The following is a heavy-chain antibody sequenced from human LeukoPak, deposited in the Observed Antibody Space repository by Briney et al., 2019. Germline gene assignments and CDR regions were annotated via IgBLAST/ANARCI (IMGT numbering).Heavy chain of an antibody. V-gene: IGHV3-23*01. CDR1: GFTFSSYA. Sequence: GGSLRLSCAASGFTFSSYAMSWVRQAPGKGLEWVSAISGSGGSTYYADSVKGRFTISRDNSKNTLYLQMNSLRAEDTAVYYCAKARTMIVVVPAAYDYWDQGTLVTVSS. CDR2: ISGSGGST. D-gene: IGHD2-2*01. CDR3: AKARTMIVVVPAAYDY. J-gene: IGHJ4*02.